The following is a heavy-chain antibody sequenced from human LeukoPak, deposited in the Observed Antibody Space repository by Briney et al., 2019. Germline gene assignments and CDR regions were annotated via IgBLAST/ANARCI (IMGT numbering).Heavy chain of an antibody. D-gene: IGHD4-17*01. CDR1: GGSISSGGYY. CDR2: IYYSGST. CDR3: ARGEDFYGDYDY. Sequence: PSQTLSLTCTVSGGSISSGGYYWSWIRQHPGKCLEWIGYIYYSGSTYYNPSLKSLVIILVDTSKNQFSLKLSSVTAADTAVYYCARGEDFYGDYDYWGQGTLVTVSS. J-gene: IGHJ4*02. V-gene: IGHV4-31*01.